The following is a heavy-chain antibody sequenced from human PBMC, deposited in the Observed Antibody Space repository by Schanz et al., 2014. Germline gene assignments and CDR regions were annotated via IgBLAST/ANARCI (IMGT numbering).Heavy chain of an antibody. CDR1: GFAFSVYG. CDR2: ISNDGSIK. J-gene: IGHJ4*01. V-gene: IGHV3-30*19. CDR3: AREQIMAAAGLVDY. D-gene: IGHD6-13*01. Sequence: QVQMVESGGGVVQPGRSLRLSCAASGFAFSVYGMHWVRQAPGKGPEWVALISNDGSIKYYADSVEGRFTISRDNAKNTLYLQMNSLRAEDTAVYYCAREQIMAAAGLVDYWGHGTLVTVSS.